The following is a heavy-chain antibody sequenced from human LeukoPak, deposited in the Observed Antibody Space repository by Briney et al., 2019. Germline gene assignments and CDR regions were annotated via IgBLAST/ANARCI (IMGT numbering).Heavy chain of an antibody. CDR3: ARDFLLYDPYYYYMDV. D-gene: IGHD3-22*01. J-gene: IGHJ6*03. CDR2: IYTSGST. Sequence: NPSETLSLTCTVSGGSISSYYWSWIRQSAGKGLEWIGRIYTSGSTNYNPSLKSRVTMSVDTSKNQFSLKLSSVTAADTAVYYCARDFLLYDPYYYYMDVWGKGTTVTISS. CDR1: GGSISSYY. V-gene: IGHV4-4*07.